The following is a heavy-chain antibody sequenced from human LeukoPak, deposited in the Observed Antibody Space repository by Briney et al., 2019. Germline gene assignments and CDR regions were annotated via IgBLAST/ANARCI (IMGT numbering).Heavy chain of an antibody. CDR2: ISAYNGST. CDR3: AREGSLGYCTNGVCQLDAFDI. CDR1: GYTFTSYG. V-gene: IGHV1-18*01. Sequence: ASVKVSCKASGYTFTSYGISWVRQAPGQGLEWMGCISAYNGSTNYAQKLQGRVTMTTDTSTSTAYMELRSLRSDDTAVYYCAREGSLGYCTNGVCQLDAFDIWGQGTMVTVSS. D-gene: IGHD2-8*01. J-gene: IGHJ3*02.